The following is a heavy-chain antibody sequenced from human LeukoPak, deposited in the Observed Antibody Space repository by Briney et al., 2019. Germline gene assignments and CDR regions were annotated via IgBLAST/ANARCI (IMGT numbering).Heavy chain of an antibody. D-gene: IGHD2-2*02. CDR1: GGSISSYY. CDR2: IYYSGST. J-gene: IGHJ4*02. Sequence: SETLSLTCTVSGGSISSYYWSWIRQPPGKGLEWIGYIYYSGSTNYNPSLKSRVTMSVDTSKNQFSLKLSSVTAADTAVYYCAREKDIVVVPAAINYRGTYSSSFDYWGQGTLVTVSS. V-gene: IGHV4-59*12. CDR3: AREKDIVVVPAAINYRGTYSSSFDY.